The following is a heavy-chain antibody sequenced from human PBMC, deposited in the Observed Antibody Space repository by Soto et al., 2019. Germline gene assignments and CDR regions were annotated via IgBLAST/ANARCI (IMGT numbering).Heavy chain of an antibody. D-gene: IGHD6-6*01. Sequence: SETLSLTWTVSGGSISSYYWSWIRRPPGKGLEWIGYIYDSGSTNYNPSLKSRVTISVDTSKNQFSLKLASVTAADTAVYYCAAPPRYWGQGTLVTVSS. V-gene: IGHV4-59*01. CDR3: AAPPRY. CDR2: IYDSGST. CDR1: GGSISSYY. J-gene: IGHJ4*02.